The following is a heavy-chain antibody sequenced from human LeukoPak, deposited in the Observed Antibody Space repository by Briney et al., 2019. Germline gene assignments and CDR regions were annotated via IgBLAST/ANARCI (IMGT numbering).Heavy chain of an antibody. CDR1: GFTFEDYA. D-gene: IGHD1-26*01. CDR2: ISGDGGST. V-gene: IGHV3-43*02. CDR3: AKDISGGGTGAFDY. Sequence: GGSLRLSCAASGFTFEDYAMHWGRQAPGKGMEWVSLISGDGGSTDYADSVKGRFTIARDNSNNSLYLQMHSLRSGDTALYYCAKDISGGGTGAFDYWGQGTLVTVSS. J-gene: IGHJ4*02.